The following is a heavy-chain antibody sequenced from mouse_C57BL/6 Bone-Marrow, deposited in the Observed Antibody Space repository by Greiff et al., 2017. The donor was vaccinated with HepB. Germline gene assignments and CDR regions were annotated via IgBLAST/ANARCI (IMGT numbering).Heavy chain of an antibody. CDR3: ARSARYGSRVPVFDV. Sequence: QVQLQQSGAELVKPGASVKMSCKASGYTFTSYWITWVKQRPGQGLEWIGDIYPGSGSTNYNEKFKSKATLTVDTSSSTAYMQLSSLTSEDSAVYYCARSARYGSRVPVFDVWGTGTTVTVSS. CDR2: IYPGSGST. V-gene: IGHV1-55*01. D-gene: IGHD1-1*01. J-gene: IGHJ1*03. CDR1: GYTFTSYW.